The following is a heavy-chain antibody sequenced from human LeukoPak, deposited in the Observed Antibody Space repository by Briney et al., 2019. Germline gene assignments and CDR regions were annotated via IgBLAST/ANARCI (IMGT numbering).Heavy chain of an antibody. CDR3: AKDRSSTWAVDY. Sequence: GRSLRLSCAASGFTFSSYGMHWVRQAPGKGLERVAFISSDRSNEYYADSVKGRFTISRDNSKDTLYLQMNSLRAEDTAVYYCAKDRSSTWAVDYWGQGTLVTVSS. J-gene: IGHJ4*02. D-gene: IGHD6-13*01. CDR2: ISSDRSNE. V-gene: IGHV3-30*18. CDR1: GFTFSSYG.